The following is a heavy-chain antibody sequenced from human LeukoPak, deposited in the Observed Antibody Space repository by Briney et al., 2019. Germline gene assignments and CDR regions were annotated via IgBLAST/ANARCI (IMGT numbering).Heavy chain of an antibody. CDR2: IIPIFGTA. V-gene: IGHV1-69*05. CDR1: GGTFSSYA. Sequence: GASVKVSCKASGGTFSSYAISWVRQAPGQGLEWMGRIIPIFGTANYAQKFQGRVTITTDESTSTAYMELSSLRSEDTAVYYCARGRTEQQLVPDYWGQGTLVTVSS. J-gene: IGHJ4*02. D-gene: IGHD6-13*01. CDR3: ARGRTEQQLVPDY.